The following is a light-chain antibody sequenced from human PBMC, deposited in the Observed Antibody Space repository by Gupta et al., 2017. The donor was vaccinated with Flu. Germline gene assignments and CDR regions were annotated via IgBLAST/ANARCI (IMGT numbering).Light chain of an antibody. Sequence: QTARITCSGDALPKQYAYWYQQKPGQAPVLGIYKDSERPSGIPERFSGSSSGTTVTFTISGVQAEDEADYYCQSADNSGTYPVVFGGGTKLTVL. CDR2: KDS. CDR3: QSADNSGTYPVV. CDR1: ALPKQY. V-gene: IGLV3-25*03. J-gene: IGLJ2*01.